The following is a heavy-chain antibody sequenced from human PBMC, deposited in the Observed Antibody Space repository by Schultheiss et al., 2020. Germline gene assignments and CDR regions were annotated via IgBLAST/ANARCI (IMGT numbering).Heavy chain of an antibody. V-gene: IGHV3-33*01. CDR2: IWYDGSNK. CDR3: ARDQEWSVGLYGMDV. Sequence: GGSLRLSCAASGFTFSSYGMHWVRQAPGKGLEWVAVIWYDGSNKYYADSVKGRFTISRDNSKNTLYLQMNSLRAEDTAVYYCARDQEWSVGLYGMDVWGQGTTVTVSS. J-gene: IGHJ6*02. D-gene: IGHD3-3*01. CDR1: GFTFSSYG.